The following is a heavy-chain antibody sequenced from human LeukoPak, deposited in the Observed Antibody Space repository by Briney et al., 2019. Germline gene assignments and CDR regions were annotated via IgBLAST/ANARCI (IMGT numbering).Heavy chain of an antibody. CDR3: GSLGGRIAAAGLDY. CDR1: GGTFSSYT. D-gene: IGHD6-13*01. V-gene: IGHV1-69*02. Sequence: GSSVKVSCKASGGTFSSYTISWVRQAPGQGLEWMGRIIPILGIANYAQKFHGRVTITADKSTSTAYMELSSLRSEDTAVYYCGSLGGRIAAAGLDYWGQGTLVTVSS. J-gene: IGHJ4*01. CDR2: IIPILGIA.